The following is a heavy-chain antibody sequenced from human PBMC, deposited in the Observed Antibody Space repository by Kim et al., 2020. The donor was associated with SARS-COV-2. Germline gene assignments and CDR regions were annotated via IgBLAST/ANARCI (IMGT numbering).Heavy chain of an antibody. CDR2: IYYSGST. J-gene: IGHJ4*02. V-gene: IGHV4-39*01. D-gene: IGHD6-13*01. Sequence: SETLSLTCTVSGGSISSSSYYWGWIRQPPGKGLEWIGSIYYSGSTYYNPSLKSRVTISVDTSKNQFSLKLSSVTAADTAVYYCARHGGSYSSSWYLDYWGQGTLVTVSS. CDR3: ARHGGSYSSSWYLDY. CDR1: GGSISSSSYY.